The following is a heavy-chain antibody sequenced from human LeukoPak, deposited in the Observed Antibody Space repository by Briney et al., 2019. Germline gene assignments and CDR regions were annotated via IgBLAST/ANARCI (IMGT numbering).Heavy chain of an antibody. CDR2: VSGTGTST. CDR3: AKGYYDSHRGFFEY. J-gene: IGHJ4*02. CDR1: GLTFHNYA. V-gene: IGHV3-23*01. D-gene: IGHD3-3*01. Sequence: GGSLRLSCKASGLTFHNYAMTWVRQAPGKGLDWVSTVSGTGTSTFYADSVKVRATISRDNSKNMLYLQMSSLRAEDTAMYYCAKGYYDSHRGFFEYWGLGTLVTVSS.